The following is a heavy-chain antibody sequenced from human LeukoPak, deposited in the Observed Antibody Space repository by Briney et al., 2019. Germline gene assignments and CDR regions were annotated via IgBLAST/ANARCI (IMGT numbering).Heavy chain of an antibody. CDR1: GYTFSSYY. CDR2: INPSGGST. V-gene: IGHV1-46*01. Sequence: GSVKVSCKASGYTFSSYYMHWVRQAPGQGLEWMGIINPSGGSTNYAQKFQGRVTMTRDTSTSTVYMELSSLRSEDTALYYCARDRNYYDSSALKYWGQGTLVTVSS. CDR3: ARDRNYYDSSALKY. J-gene: IGHJ4*02. D-gene: IGHD3-22*01.